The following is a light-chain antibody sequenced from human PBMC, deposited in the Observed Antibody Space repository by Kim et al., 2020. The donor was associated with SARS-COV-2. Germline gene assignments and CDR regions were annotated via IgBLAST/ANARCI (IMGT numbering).Light chain of an antibody. CDR1: QGIKRS. V-gene: IGKV1-33*01. J-gene: IGKJ5*01. CDR2: AAS. CDR3: QQDNSLPNT. Sequence: DIQMTQSPSYLSASVGDRITITCQASQGIKRSLDWYQQKPGKAPKLLIHAASELEIGVSSRFSGSGSDTYFTFTIGSLQPEDIAMYYCQQDNSLPNTFGQGTRVEIK.